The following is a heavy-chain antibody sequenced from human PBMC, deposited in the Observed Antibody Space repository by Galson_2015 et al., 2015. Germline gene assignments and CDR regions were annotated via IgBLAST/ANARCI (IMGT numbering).Heavy chain of an antibody. D-gene: IGHD5-18*01. CDR2: ISYDGSNK. CDR3: AREPRGYSYGYNWFDP. CDR1: GFTFSSYA. Sequence: SLRLSCAASGFTFSSYAMHWVRQAPGKGLEWVAVISYDGSNKYYADSVKGRFTISRDNSKNTLYLQMNSLRAEDTAVYYCAREPRGYSYGYNWFDPWAREPWSPSPQ. J-gene: IGHJ5*02. V-gene: IGHV3-30*01.